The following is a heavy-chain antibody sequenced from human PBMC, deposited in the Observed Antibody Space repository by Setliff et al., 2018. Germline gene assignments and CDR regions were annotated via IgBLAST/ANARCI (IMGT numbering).Heavy chain of an antibody. CDR3: ARGVSEYYYDSSGNYYMDV. Sequence: KPSETLSLTCSVSGASISNYYWSWIRQPPGKGLEWIGYIYSSGSTNYNPSLKSRVAISRDTSKNQFSLKVSSVTAADTAVYYCARGVSEYYYDSSGNYYMDVWGKGTTVTVSS. D-gene: IGHD3-22*01. J-gene: IGHJ6*03. CDR1: GASISNYY. V-gene: IGHV4-4*08. CDR2: IYSSGST.